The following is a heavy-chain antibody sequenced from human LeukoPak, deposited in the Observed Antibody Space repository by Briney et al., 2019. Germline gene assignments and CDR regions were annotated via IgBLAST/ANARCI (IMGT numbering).Heavy chain of an antibody. CDR3: ARDRHSSSHAFDI. Sequence: ASVKVSCKASGYTFTGYYMHWVRQAPGQGLEWMGWINPNSGGTNYAQKFQGRVNMTRDTSISTDYMELSRLRSDDTAVYYCARDRHSSSHAFDIWGQGTMVTVSS. CDR2: INPNSGGT. V-gene: IGHV1-2*02. D-gene: IGHD6-13*01. J-gene: IGHJ3*02. CDR1: GYTFTGYY.